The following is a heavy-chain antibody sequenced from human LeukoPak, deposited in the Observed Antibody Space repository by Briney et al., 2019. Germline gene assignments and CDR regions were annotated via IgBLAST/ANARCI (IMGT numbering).Heavy chain of an antibody. CDR1: GFTFSSYG. J-gene: IGHJ1*01. CDR3: ARDPYGSGTVGYFQH. V-gene: IGHV3-30*02. D-gene: IGHD3-10*01. Sequence: GGSLRLSCAASGFTFSSYGMHWVRQAPGKGLEWVAFIRYDGSNKYYADSVKGRFTISRDNSKNTLYLQMNSLRAEDTAVYYCARDPYGSGTVGYFQHWGQGTLVTVSS. CDR2: IRYDGSNK.